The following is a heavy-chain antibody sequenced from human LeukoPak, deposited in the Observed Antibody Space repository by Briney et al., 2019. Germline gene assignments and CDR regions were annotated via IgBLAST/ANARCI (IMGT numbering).Heavy chain of an antibody. V-gene: IGHV3-9*01. CDR1: GFTFHDYA. D-gene: IGHD3-22*01. J-gene: IGHJ3*02. Sequence: PGRSLRLSCAASGFTFHDYAMHWVRQAPGKGLEWVSGISWNSGIIGYADSVKGRFTTSRDNAKNSLYLQMNSLRPEDTALYYCARTITMIVAGRAFDIWGQGTMVTVSS. CDR3: ARTITMIVAGRAFDI. CDR2: ISWNSGII.